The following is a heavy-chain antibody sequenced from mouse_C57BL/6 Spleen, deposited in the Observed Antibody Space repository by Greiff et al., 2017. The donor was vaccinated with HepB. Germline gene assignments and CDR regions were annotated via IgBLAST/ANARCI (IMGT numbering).Heavy chain of an antibody. CDR1: GYAFSSYW. D-gene: IGHD1-1*01. CDR2: IYPGDGDT. Sequence: QVQLKQSGAELVKPGASVKISCKASGYAFSSYWMNWVKQRPGKGLEWIGQIYPGDGDTNYNGKFKGKATLTADKSSSTAYMQLSRLTSEDSAVYFCARERELRLWGQGTLVTVSA. V-gene: IGHV1-80*01. J-gene: IGHJ3*01. CDR3: ARERELRL.